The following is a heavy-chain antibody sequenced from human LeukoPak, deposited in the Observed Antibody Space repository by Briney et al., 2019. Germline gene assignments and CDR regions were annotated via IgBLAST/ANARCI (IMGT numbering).Heavy chain of an antibody. Sequence: SETLSLTCAVYGGSFSGYYWSWIRQPPGKGPEWIGEINHSGSTNYNPSLKSRVTMSVDPSKNQFSLKLSSETAADTAVYYCARAKDNYRGNDAFDIWGQGTMVTVSS. CDR2: INHSGST. J-gene: IGHJ3*02. D-gene: IGHD4/OR15-4a*01. CDR1: GGSFSGYY. V-gene: IGHV4-34*01. CDR3: ARAKDNYRGNDAFDI.